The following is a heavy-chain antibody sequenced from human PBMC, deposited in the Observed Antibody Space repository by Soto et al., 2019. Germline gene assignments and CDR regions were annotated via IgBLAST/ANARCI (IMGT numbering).Heavy chain of an antibody. CDR1: GGSFSSGGYS. CDR3: ARGPVTTVVPRWFDP. Sequence: SETLSLTCAVYGGSFSSGGYSWSWIRQPPGKGLEWIGYIYHSGSTYYNPSLKSRVTISVDRSKNQFSLKLSSVTAADTAVYYCARGPVTTVVPRWFDPWGQGTLVTVSS. J-gene: IGHJ5*02. D-gene: IGHD4-17*01. CDR2: IYHSGST. V-gene: IGHV4-30-2*01.